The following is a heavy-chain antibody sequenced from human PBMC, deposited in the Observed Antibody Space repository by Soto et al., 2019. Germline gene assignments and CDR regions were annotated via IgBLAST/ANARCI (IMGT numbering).Heavy chain of an antibody. CDR1: GDSFSRST. J-gene: IGHJ4*02. V-gene: IGHV1-69*02. Sequence: QVQLVQSGAEVKRPGSSVKVSCKASGDSFSRSTFSWVRQAPGQGLEWMGRFIPMLGIANYAQTFQGRVTITADKSTSTAYMDLSILRSEDTAVYYCASLYDDTSGKFDYWGQGTLGTVAS. CDR2: FIPMLGIA. D-gene: IGHD3-22*01. CDR3: ASLYDDTSGKFDY.